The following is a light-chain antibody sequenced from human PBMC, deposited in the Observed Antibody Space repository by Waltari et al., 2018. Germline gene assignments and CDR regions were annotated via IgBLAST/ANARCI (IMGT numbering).Light chain of an antibody. J-gene: IGKJ2*03. Sequence: DIQMTQSPSTLSASVGDRVTITCRASQSISSWLAWYQQKPGKAPKLLIYKASSLESGVPSRFSGSGSGTEFTLTISSLQPDDFATYYCQQYNSYSPYSCGQGTKLEIK. CDR3: QQYNSYSPYS. V-gene: IGKV1-5*03. CDR1: QSISSW. CDR2: KAS.